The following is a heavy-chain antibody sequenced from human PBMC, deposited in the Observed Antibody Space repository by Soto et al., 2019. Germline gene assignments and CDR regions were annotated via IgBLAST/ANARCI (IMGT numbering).Heavy chain of an antibody. CDR3: TTPGGTYHNYYYYGMDV. CDR1: GFTFADSA. CDR2: IRSKGSGGTT. Sequence: EVQLVESGGGLVQSGRSLRLSCTASGFTFADSAMSWFRQAPGKGLEWVAFIRSKGSGGTTEYAASVKGRFTISRDDSKSIAYLQMNSLKTEDTAIYSCTTPGGTYHNYYYYGMDVWGQGTTVTVSS. D-gene: IGHD1-26*01. V-gene: IGHV3-49*03. J-gene: IGHJ6*02.